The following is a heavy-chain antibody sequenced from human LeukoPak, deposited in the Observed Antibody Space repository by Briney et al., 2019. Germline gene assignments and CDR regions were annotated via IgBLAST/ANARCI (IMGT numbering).Heavy chain of an antibody. D-gene: IGHD6-13*01. V-gene: IGHV1-69*10. CDR3: ARGKYSSSWYYFDY. CDR1: GGTFISYA. CDR2: IIPIFGIA. J-gene: IGHJ4*02. Sequence: GASVKVSCKASGGTFISYAISWVGQAAGQGVEGMGGIIPIFGIANYAQKFQGRVTITADKSTSTAYMELSSLRSEDTAVYYCARGKYSSSWYYFDYWGQGTLVTVSS.